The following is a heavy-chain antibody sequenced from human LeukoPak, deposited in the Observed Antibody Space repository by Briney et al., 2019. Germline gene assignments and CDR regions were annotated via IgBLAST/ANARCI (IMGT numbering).Heavy chain of an antibody. J-gene: IGHJ4*02. CDR1: GYTFTSYG. CDR3: ARVEGPSIFGVVDY. V-gene: IGHV1-18*01. D-gene: IGHD3-3*02. CDR2: ISAYNGST. Sequence: ASVKVSCKASGYTFTSYGISWVRQAPGQGLEWMGWISAYNGSTTYAQKFQGRVTMTTDTSTSTAYMEVRNLRSDDTAVYYCARVEGPSIFGVVDYWGQGTLVTVSS.